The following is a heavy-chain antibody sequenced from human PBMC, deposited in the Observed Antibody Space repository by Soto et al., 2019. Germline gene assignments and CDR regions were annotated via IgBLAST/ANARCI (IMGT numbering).Heavy chain of an antibody. V-gene: IGHV2-5*02. CDR1: GFSLSTIGVG. Sequence: QITLKESGPTLVKPTQTLTLTCTFSGFSLSTIGVGVGWIRQPPGKALEWLAIIYLDDDKRYSPSLKSRLTTLKDTSKDTVVLTMTNMDPVNTATYYWADPLDSATSSSWAYDAFDIWGQGTMFTVSS. D-gene: IGHD6-13*01. J-gene: IGHJ3*02. CDR2: IYLDDDK. CDR3: ADPLDSATSSSWAYDAFDI.